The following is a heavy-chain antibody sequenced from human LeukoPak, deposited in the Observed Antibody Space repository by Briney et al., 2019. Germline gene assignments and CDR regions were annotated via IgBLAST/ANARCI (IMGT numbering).Heavy chain of an antibody. V-gene: IGHV4-34*01. D-gene: IGHD2-2*01. CDR1: GGSFSGYY. Sequence: PSETLSLTCAVYGGSFSGYYWSWIRQPPGKGLEWIGEINHSGSTNYNPSLKSRVTISVDPSKNQFSLKLSSVTAADTAVYYCARASAYCSSTSCYLSYYYYYMDVWGKGTTVTVSS. CDR2: INHSGST. CDR3: ARASAYCSSTSCYLSYYYYYMDV. J-gene: IGHJ6*03.